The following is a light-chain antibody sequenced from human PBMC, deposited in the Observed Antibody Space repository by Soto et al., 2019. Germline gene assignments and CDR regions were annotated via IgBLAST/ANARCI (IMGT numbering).Light chain of an antibody. J-gene: IGKJ1*01. CDR3: QQYGSSPVT. V-gene: IGKV1-5*03. CDR1: QTISSW. Sequence: DIQMTQSPSTLSGSVGDRVTITCRASQTISSWLAWYQQKPGKAPKLLIYKASTLKSGVPSRFSGSGSGTEFTLTISSLQPDDFAVYYCQQYGSSPVTFGQGTKV. CDR2: KAS.